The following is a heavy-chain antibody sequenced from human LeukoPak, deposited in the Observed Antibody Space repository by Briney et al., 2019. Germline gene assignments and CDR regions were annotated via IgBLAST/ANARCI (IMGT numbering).Heavy chain of an antibody. D-gene: IGHD3-10*01. V-gene: IGHV3-66*02. CDR1: GFTVSSNY. CDR3: ARARGGAFDY. J-gene: IGHJ4*02. Sequence: GGSLRLSCAASGFTVSSNYVSWVRRAPGKGLEWVSVIYSGGSTYYADSVKGRFTISRDNSKNTLYLQMNSLRAEDTAVYYCARARGGAFDYWGQGTLVTVSS. CDR2: IYSGGST.